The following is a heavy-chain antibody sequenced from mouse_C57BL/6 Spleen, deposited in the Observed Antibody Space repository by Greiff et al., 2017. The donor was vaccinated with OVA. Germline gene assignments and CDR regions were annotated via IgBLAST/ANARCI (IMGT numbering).Heavy chain of an antibody. V-gene: IGHV7-3*01. J-gene: IGHJ2*01. CDR3: ARRTAYFDY. CDR1: GFTFTDYY. D-gene: IGHD4-1*01. Sequence: EVNVVESGGGLVQPGDSLSLSCAASGFTFTDYYMYWVRQPPGKALEWLGFIRNKANGYTIEYSASVKGRFTISRDNSQSILYLQMNALRAEDSATYYCARRTAYFDYWGQGTTLTVSS. CDR2: IRNKANGYTI.